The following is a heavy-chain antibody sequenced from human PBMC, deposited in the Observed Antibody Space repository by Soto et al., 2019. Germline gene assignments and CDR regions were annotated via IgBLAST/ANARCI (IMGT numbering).Heavy chain of an antibody. CDR2: IRSKANSYAT. Sequence: EVQLVESGGGLVQPGGSLKLSCAASGFTFSGSAMHWVRQASGKGLEWVGRIRSKANSYATAYAASVKGRFTISRDDSKNTSYLQMNSLKTEDTAVYYCTRMEVATPDYWGQGTLVTVSS. CDR1: GFTFSGSA. J-gene: IGHJ4*02. D-gene: IGHD2-15*01. V-gene: IGHV3-73*01. CDR3: TRMEVATPDY.